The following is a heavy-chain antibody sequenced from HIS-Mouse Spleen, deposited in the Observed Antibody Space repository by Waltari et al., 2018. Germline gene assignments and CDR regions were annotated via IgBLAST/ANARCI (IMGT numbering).Heavy chain of an antibody. CDR1: GGSISSSSYY. CDR3: ARLHYYDSSGYDY. D-gene: IGHD3-22*01. Sequence: QLQLQESGPGLVKPSETLSLTCPGSGGSISSSSYYWGWIRQPPGKGLEWIGSIYYSGSTYYNPSLKSRVTISVDTSKNQFSLKLSSVTAADTAVYYCARLHYYDSSGYDYWGQGTLVTVSS. V-gene: IGHV4-39*01. J-gene: IGHJ4*02. CDR2: IYYSGST.